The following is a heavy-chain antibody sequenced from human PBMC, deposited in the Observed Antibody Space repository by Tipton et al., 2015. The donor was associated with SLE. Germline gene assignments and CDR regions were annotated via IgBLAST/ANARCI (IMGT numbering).Heavy chain of an antibody. Sequence: GLVKPSETLSLTCTVSGDSIRRIGYYWDWIRQPPGKGLEWIGTIYYSGRTNYNPSHKSRVTISVDTSKNQFSLQMSSVTAADTAVYYCARGPLYGLDIWGQGTRVTVSS. CDR2: IYYSGRT. J-gene: IGHJ3*02. D-gene: IGHD3-10*01. V-gene: IGHV4-39*07. CDR3: ARGPLYGLDI. CDR1: GDSIRRIGYY.